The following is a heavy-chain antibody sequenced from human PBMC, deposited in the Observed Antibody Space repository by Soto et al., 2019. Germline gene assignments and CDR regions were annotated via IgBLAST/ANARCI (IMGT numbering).Heavy chain of an antibody. CDR2: IWFDGSKK. D-gene: IGHD2-21*01. J-gene: IGHJ3*01. CDR1: GFTFREYN. V-gene: IGHV3-33*01. Sequence: GGSLRLSWVASGFTFREYNMHWVRQAPGKGLEWVAIIWFDGSKKYYADPVQGRFTISRDNSRNTMYLQMNGLRAEDTAVYHCARDLYSTHPSDAFNVWGQGTSVTVSS. CDR3: ARDLYSTHPSDAFNV.